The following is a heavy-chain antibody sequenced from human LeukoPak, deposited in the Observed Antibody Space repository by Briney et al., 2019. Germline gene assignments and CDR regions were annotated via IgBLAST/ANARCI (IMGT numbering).Heavy chain of an antibody. D-gene: IGHD6-19*01. V-gene: IGHV3-23*01. CDR2: ISTGGGTT. Sequence: GWSLRLSCAASGFTVSSNYMSWVRQAPGKGLEWVSVISTGGGTTDYADSVKGRFTISRDNSKNTLYLQMNSLRVEDTAVYYCAKGSGWYVWGQGTLVTVSS. J-gene: IGHJ4*02. CDR3: AKGSGWYV. CDR1: GFTVSSNY.